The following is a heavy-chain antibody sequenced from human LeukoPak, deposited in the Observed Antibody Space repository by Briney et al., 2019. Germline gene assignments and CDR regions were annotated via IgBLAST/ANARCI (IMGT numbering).Heavy chain of an antibody. V-gene: IGHV1-46*01. CDR1: GYTFTDYY. Sequence: ASVKVSCKSSGYTFTDYYMHWVRQAPGQGLEWMGLINPSGSSTIYAQEFQGRVTMTRDMSTSTDYMELSSLRSEDTAVYYCARDVAGGIAAAGYYFDYWGQGTLVTVSS. D-gene: IGHD6-13*01. CDR3: ARDVAGGIAAAGYYFDY. CDR2: INPSGSST. J-gene: IGHJ4*02.